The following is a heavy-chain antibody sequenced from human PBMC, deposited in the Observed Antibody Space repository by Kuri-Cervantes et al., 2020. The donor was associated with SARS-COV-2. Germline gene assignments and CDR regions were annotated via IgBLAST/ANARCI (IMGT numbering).Heavy chain of an antibody. CDR2: INPNSGGT. Sequence: ASVKVSCKASGYTFTSYDINWVRQATGQGLEWMGWINPNSGGTNYAQKFQGRVTMTRDTSISTAYMELSRLRSDDTAVYYCARGGSKGKYFQHWGQGTLVTVSS. J-gene: IGHJ1*01. V-gene: IGHV1-2*02. D-gene: IGHD1-26*01. CDR1: GYTFTSYD. CDR3: ARGGSKGKYFQH.